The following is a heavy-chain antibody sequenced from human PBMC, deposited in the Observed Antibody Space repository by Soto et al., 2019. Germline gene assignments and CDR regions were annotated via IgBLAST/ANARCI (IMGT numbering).Heavy chain of an antibody. J-gene: IGHJ4*02. CDR3: AKSWTYYDILTPSDY. CDR2: ITGSGTST. D-gene: IGHD3-9*01. CDR1: GFTFSTYA. V-gene: IGHV3-23*01. Sequence: PGGSLRLSCAASGFTFSTYAMTWVRLAPGKGLEWVSCITGSGTSTYYADSVKGRFTISRDSAKNTLYLHLNSLRAEDTAVYYCAKSWTYYDILTPSDYWGQGTLVTVSS.